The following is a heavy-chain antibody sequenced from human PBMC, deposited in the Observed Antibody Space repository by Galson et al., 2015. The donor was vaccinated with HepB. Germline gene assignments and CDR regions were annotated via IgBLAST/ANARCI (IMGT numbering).Heavy chain of an antibody. CDR3: ARLRSWNGPFDY. V-gene: IGHV3-21*04. Sequence: SLRLSCAASGFTFSSYSMNWVRQAPGKGLEWVSSISSSSSYIYYADSVKGRFTISRDNAKNSLYLQMNSLRAEDTAVYYCARLRSWNGPFDYWGQGTLVTVSS. J-gene: IGHJ4*02. CDR1: GFTFSSYS. D-gene: IGHD1-1*01. CDR2: ISSSSSYI.